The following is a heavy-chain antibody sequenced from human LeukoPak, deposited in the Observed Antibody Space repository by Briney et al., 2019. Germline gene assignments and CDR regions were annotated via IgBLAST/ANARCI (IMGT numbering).Heavy chain of an antibody. CDR3: ARVLYYYDSSGYYEGGYYFDY. CDR1: GYTFTDYY. V-gene: IGHV1-2*02. D-gene: IGHD3-22*01. CDR2: INPNSGGT. J-gene: IGHJ4*02. Sequence: ASVKVSCKASGYTFTDYYMHWVRQAPGQGLEWMGWINPNSGGTNYAQKFQGRVTMTRDTSISTAYMELSRLRSDDTAVYYCARVLYYYDSSGYYEGGYYFDYWGQGTLVTVSS.